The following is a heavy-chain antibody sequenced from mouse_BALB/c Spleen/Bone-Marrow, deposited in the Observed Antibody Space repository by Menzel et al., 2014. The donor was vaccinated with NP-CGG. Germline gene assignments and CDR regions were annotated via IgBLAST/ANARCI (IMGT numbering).Heavy chain of an antibody. CDR2: INPSNGGT. CDR3: TRSEPFAY. Sequence: QVQLKQSGAELVKPGASVKWSCKASGHTFTSYYMYWVKQRPGQGLEWIGGINPSNGGTNFNEKFKSKATLTVDKSSSTAYMQLSSLTSEDSAVYYCTRSEPFAYWGQGTLVTVSA. J-gene: IGHJ3*01. CDR1: GHTFTSYY. V-gene: IGHV1S81*02.